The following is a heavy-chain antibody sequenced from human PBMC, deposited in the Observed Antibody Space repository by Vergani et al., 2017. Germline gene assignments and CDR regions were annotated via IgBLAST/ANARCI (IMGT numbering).Heavy chain of an antibody. CDR1: GFTVSSNY. V-gene: IGHV3-53*01. CDR2: IYIGGST. Sequence: EVQLVESGGGLIQPGGSLRLSCAASGFTVSSNYMSWVRQAPGKGLEWVSVIYIGGSTYYADSVTGRFTISRDNSKNTLYLQMNSLRAEDTAVYYCARCAMTTVVNLYFDLWGRGTLVTVSS. CDR3: ARCAMTTVVNLYFDL. J-gene: IGHJ2*01. D-gene: IGHD4-23*01.